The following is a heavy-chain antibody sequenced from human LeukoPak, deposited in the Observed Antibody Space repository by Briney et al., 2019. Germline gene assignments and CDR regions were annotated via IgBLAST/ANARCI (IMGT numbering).Heavy chain of an antibody. D-gene: IGHD3-10*01. J-gene: IGHJ4*02. CDR3: ARGITTEKPFDY. Sequence: SETLSLTCTVSGGSISSSSYYWGWICQPPGKGLEWIGSIYYSGSTYYNPSLKSRVTISVDTSKNQFSLKLSSVTAADTAVYYCARGITTEKPFDYWGQGTLVTVSS. V-gene: IGHV4-39*07. CDR2: IYYSGST. CDR1: GGSISSSSYY.